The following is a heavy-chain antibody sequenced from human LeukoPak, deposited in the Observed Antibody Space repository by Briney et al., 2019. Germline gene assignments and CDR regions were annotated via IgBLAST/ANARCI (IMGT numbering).Heavy chain of an antibody. J-gene: IGHJ6*02. V-gene: IGHV4-59*01. CDR2: IYYSGST. CDR1: GGSISSYY. CDR3: ARGGREYSSSWFDYYYGMDV. D-gene: IGHD6-13*01. Sequence: ASETLSLTCTVSGGSISSYYWSWIRQPPGKGLEWIGYIYYSGSTNYNPSLKSRVTISVDTSKNQFSLKLSSVTAADTAVYYCARGGREYSSSWFDYYYGMDVWGQGTTVTVSS.